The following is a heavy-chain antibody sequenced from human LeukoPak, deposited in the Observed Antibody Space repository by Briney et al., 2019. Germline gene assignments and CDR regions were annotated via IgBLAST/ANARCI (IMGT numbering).Heavy chain of an antibody. J-gene: IGHJ4*02. Sequence: GGSLRLSCVASGDYWMSWVRQAPGKGLEWVANIKQDGSEKYYVDSVKGRFTISRDNSKNTLYLQMNSLRAEDTAVYYCASLGGNYYDSSDYWGQGTLVTVSS. V-gene: IGHV3-7*05. D-gene: IGHD3-22*01. CDR3: ASLGGNYYDSSDY. CDR1: GDYW. CDR2: IKQDGSEK.